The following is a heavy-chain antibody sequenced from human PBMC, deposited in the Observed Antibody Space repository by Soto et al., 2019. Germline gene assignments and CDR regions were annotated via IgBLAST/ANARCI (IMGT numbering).Heavy chain of an antibody. CDR2: INAGNGNT. J-gene: IGHJ6*02. Sequence: GASVKVSCKASGYTFTSYAMHWVRQAPGQRLEWMGWINAGNGNTKYSQKFQGRVTITRDTSASTAYMELSSLRSEDTAVYYCARGFEDGDSRGYYYYVMDVWGQGTTVTVSS. CDR1: GYTFTSYA. D-gene: IGHD4-17*01. V-gene: IGHV1-3*01. CDR3: ARGFEDGDSRGYYYYVMDV.